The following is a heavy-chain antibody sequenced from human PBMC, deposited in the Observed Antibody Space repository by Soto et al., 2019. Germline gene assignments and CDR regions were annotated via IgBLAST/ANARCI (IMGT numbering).Heavy chain of an antibody. D-gene: IGHD3-10*01. CDR2: INHSGST. CDR1: GGSFSGYY. CDR3: ARGRFGNYYYYGMDV. Sequence: SETISLTCAVYGGSFSGYYWSWIRQPPGKGLEWIGEINHSGSTNYNPSLKSRVTISVDTSKNQFSLKLSSVTAADTAVYYCARGRFGNYYYYGMDVWGQGTTVT. J-gene: IGHJ6*02. V-gene: IGHV4-34*01.